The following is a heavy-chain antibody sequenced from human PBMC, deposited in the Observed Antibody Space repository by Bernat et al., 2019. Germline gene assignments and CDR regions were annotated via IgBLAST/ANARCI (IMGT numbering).Heavy chain of an antibody. CDR2: INHSGST. D-gene: IGHD4-17*01. CDR3: ARGIRCPQYCFDY. V-gene: IGHV4-34*01. J-gene: IGHJ4*02. CDR1: GGSFSGYY. Sequence: QVQLQQWGAGLLKPSETLSLTCAVYGGSFSGYYWSWIRQPPGKGLEWIGEINHSGSTNDNPSLKSRVTISVDTPKNQLSRKLGSVTAADTAVYYGARGIRCPQYCFDYWGQGPLVTVSS.